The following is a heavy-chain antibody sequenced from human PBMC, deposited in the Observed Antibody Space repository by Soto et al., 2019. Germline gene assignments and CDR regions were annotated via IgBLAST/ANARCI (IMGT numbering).Heavy chain of an antibody. CDR1: GFSLSTSGVG. CDR2: IYWDDDK. Sequence: QITLKESGPTLVKPTQTLTLTCTFSGFSLSTSGVGVGWIRQPPGKALEWLALIYWDDDKRYSPSLKSRLTSTQDTSKNQVVLTMTNMDPVDTATYYCAPSLIPNWGSRGAFDYWGQGTLVTVSS. D-gene: IGHD7-27*01. V-gene: IGHV2-5*02. CDR3: APSLIPNWGSRGAFDY. J-gene: IGHJ4*02.